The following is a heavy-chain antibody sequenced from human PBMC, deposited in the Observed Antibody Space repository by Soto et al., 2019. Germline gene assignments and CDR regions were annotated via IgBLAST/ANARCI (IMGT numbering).Heavy chain of an antibody. CDR3: AREVSSGY. V-gene: IGHV3-30*03. Sequence: PGGSLRLSCAASGFAFRNFGMQWVRQVPGKGLEWVASISYDGNIKKSADSVKGRFTISRDNSKNTLYLQMSSLRTEDTAVYYCAREVSSGYWGQGTLVTVSS. J-gene: IGHJ4*02. D-gene: IGHD6-25*01. CDR1: GFAFRNFG. CDR2: ISYDGNIK.